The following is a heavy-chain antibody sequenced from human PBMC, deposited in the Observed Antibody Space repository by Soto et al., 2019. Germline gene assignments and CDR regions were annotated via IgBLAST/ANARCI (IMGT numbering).Heavy chain of an antibody. D-gene: IGHD3-22*01. CDR1: GYSFTAYG. CDR2: VGTNNANT. Sequence: QVQLVQSGPEVKMPGASMKVSCKTSGYSFTAYGLAWLRQAPGQRPEWLGWVGTNNANTNYAQKFQGRVTMTTDRSTTTTYMELRSPRSDDTAVYYCARELNTDSSAYYSFAYWGQGTLVTVSS. CDR3: ARELNTDSSAYYSFAY. V-gene: IGHV1-18*01. J-gene: IGHJ4*02.